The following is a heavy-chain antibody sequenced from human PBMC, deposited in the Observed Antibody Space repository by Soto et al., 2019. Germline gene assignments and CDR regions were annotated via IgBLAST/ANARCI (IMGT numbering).Heavy chain of an antibody. D-gene: IGHD2-21*01. CDR1: GFAFSSYG. CDR3: AKDYSARYYYYGMDV. J-gene: IGHJ6*02. Sequence: EVQLLESGGGLVQPGGSLRLSCAASGFAFSSYGMSWVRQAPGKGLEWVSDISGSGGSTYYADSVKGRFTISRDNSKNTLYLQMNSLRAEDTAVYYCAKDYSARYYYYGMDVWGQGTTVTVSS. CDR2: ISGSGGST. V-gene: IGHV3-23*01.